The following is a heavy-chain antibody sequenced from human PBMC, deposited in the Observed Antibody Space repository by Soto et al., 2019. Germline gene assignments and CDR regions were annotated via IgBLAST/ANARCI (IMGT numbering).Heavy chain of an antibody. Sequence: PGGSLRLSCAASGFTFSSYAMSWVRQAPGKGLEWVSAISGSGGSTYYADSVKGRFTISRDNSKNALYLQMNSLRAEDTAVYYWAILLWFGELSSPYWGQGTLVTASS. V-gene: IGHV3-23*01. CDR1: GFTFSSYA. CDR3: AILLWFGELSSPY. CDR2: ISGSGGST. D-gene: IGHD3-10*01. J-gene: IGHJ4*02.